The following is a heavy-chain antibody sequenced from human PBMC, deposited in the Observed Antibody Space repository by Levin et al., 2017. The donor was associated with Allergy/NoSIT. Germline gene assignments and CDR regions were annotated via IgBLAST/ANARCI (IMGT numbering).Heavy chain of an antibody. CDR1: RFTFSNYA. Sequence: GESLKISCAASRFTFSNYAMHWVRQAPGKGLEWVAVISYDGSNKYYADSVKGRFTISRDNSKNTLYLQMNSLRAEDTAVYFCARDLAARYCSGGSCWIPGAFDIWGQGTMVTVSS. CDR3: ARDLAARYCSGGSCWIPGAFDI. D-gene: IGHD2-15*01. V-gene: IGHV3-30-3*01. CDR2: ISYDGSNK. J-gene: IGHJ3*02.